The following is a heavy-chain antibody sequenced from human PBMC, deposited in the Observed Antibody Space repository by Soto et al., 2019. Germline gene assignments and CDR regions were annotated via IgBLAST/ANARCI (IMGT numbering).Heavy chain of an antibody. V-gene: IGHV3-23*01. CDR1: GFTFSSYA. CDR2: ISGCGGST. J-gene: IGHJ5*02. CDR3: AKAPRGPYSNPIWFDP. D-gene: IGHD4-4*01. Sequence: EVQLLESGGGLVQPGGSLRLSCAASGFTFSSYAMSWVRQAPGKGLEWVSAISGCGGSTYYADSVKGRCIICRDNSKNTQYLQMNSLRAEDTAVYYCAKAPRGPYSNPIWFDPWGQGTLVTVSS.